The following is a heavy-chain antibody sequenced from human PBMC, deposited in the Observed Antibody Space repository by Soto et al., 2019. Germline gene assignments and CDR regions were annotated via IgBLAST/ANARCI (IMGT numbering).Heavy chain of an antibody. CDR1: GGTFGSYA. Sequence: QVQMVQSGAEVKKPGSSVKVYCKASGGTFGSYAISWVRQAPGQGPEWMGGIIPITGTANYAQKFQGRVTITADESTSTASMQLSSLRSEDTAVYYCARSQGSSTSLEIYYYYYYGMDVCGQGTTVTVSS. V-gene: IGHV1-69*01. CDR2: IIPITGTA. CDR3: ARSQGSSTSLEIYYYYYYGMDV. D-gene: IGHD2-2*01. J-gene: IGHJ6*02.